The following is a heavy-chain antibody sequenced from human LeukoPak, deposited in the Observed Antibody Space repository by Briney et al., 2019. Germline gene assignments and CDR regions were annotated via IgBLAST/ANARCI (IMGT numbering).Heavy chain of an antibody. Sequence: GGSLRLSCTTSGYTFSDFSMNWVRQAPGKGLEWISTTNSGGSSTDYAESVKGRFTISRDNSKNTLYLQMSSLRVEDTAMYYCAKQSYARSLGEGGPGTLVTVSS. CDR3: AKQSYARSLGE. CDR1: GYTFSDFS. J-gene: IGHJ4*02. D-gene: IGHD2-8*01. CDR2: TNSGGSST. V-gene: IGHV3-23*01.